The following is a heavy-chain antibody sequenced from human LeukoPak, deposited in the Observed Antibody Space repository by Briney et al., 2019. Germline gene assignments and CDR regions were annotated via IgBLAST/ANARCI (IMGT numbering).Heavy chain of an antibody. Sequence: SGGSLRLSCAASGFTFSSYWMSWFRQAPGKGLEWVANIKQDGSEKYYVDSMKGRFTISRDNAKNSLYLQMNSLRAEDTAVYYCARDPLYYYDSSGYDYDDYWGQGTLVTVSS. CDR3: ARDPLYYYDSSGYDYDDY. CDR2: IKQDGSEK. D-gene: IGHD3-22*01. CDR1: GFTFSSYW. J-gene: IGHJ4*02. V-gene: IGHV3-7*01.